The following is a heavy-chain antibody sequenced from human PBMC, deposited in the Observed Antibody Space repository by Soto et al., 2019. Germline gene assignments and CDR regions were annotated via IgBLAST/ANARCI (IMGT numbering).Heavy chain of an antibody. V-gene: IGHV1-18*01. CDR2: ISAYNGNT. D-gene: IGHD2-2*01. CDR1: GYSFTSYG. Sequence: ASVKVSCKASGYSFTSYGISWVRQAPGQGLEWMGWISAYNGNTNYAQKLQGRVTMTTDTSTSTAYMELRSLRSDDTAVYYCARFLSNFLVVEDRYFDYWGQGTLVTVSS. CDR3: ARFLSNFLVVEDRYFDY. J-gene: IGHJ4*02.